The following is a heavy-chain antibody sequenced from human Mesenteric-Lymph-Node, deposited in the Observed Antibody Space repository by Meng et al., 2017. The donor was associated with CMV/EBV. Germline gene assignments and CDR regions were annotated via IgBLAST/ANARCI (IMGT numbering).Heavy chain of an antibody. CDR1: GFTFSSYA. Sequence: GGSLRLSCAASGFTFSSYAMSWVRQAPGKGLEWVSGINWNGGSTGYADSVKGRFTISRDNAKNSLYLQMNSLRAEDTALYYCARDRITGTTTSGYYYYGMDVWGQGTTVTVSS. V-gene: IGHV3-20*04. D-gene: IGHD1-7*01. CDR2: INWNGGST. J-gene: IGHJ6*02. CDR3: ARDRITGTTTSGYYYYGMDV.